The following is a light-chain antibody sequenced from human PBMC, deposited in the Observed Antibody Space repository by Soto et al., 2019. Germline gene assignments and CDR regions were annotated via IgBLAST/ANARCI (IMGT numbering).Light chain of an antibody. Sequence: DIQMAQSPSSLSASIGDRVTITCRTSQSISSHLNWYQHKPGRAPKLLIFGASTLQFGVPSRFSGSGSGTDFTLTISGLHPEDFATYYCQQSYGTPWTFGQGTKVEIK. CDR3: QQSYGTPWT. CDR1: QSISSH. J-gene: IGKJ1*01. V-gene: IGKV1-39*01. CDR2: GAS.